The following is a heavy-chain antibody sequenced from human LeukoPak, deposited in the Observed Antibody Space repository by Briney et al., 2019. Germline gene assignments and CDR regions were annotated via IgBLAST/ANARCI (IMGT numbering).Heavy chain of an antibody. V-gene: IGHV3-23*01. J-gene: IGHJ4*02. Sequence: GGSLRLSCATSGFTFSSYAMSWLRQGPGKGLEWVSSLSGSDRTTYYADSVKGRFTISRDNSKNTLYLQMSSLGGEDTAVYYCAKVSSGWSLDYWGQGTLVTVSS. D-gene: IGHD6-19*01. CDR1: GFTFSSYA. CDR2: LSGSDRTT. CDR3: AKVSSGWSLDY.